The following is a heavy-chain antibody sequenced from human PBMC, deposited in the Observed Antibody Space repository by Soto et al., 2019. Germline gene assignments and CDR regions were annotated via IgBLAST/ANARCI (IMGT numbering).Heavy chain of an antibody. Sequence: GGSLRLSCAASGFTVSSNYMSWVRQASGKGLEWVSTISGSGGSTYYADSVKGRFTISRDNSKNTLYLQMNSLRAEDTAVYYCARSNWGSGDAFDIWGQGTMVTVSS. CDR1: GFTVSSNY. V-gene: IGHV3-23*01. CDR2: ISGSGGST. J-gene: IGHJ3*02. D-gene: IGHD7-27*01. CDR3: ARSNWGSGDAFDI.